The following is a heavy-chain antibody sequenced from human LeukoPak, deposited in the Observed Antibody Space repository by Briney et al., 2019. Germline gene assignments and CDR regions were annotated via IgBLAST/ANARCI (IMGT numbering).Heavy chain of an antibody. Sequence: GGSLRLSCAASGFTFSSYAMSWVRQAPGKGLEWVSAISGTGGSTYYADSVKGRFTISRDNSRNTLYLQMNSLRVEDTAVYYCAKLIFGVVPNAFDIWGQGTMVTVSS. J-gene: IGHJ3*02. V-gene: IGHV3-23*01. CDR2: ISGTGGST. CDR1: GFTFSSYA. D-gene: IGHD3-3*01. CDR3: AKLIFGVVPNAFDI.